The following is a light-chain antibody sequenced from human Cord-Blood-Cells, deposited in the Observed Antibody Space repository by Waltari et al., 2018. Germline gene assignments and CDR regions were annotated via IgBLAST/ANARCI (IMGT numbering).Light chain of an antibody. CDR1: RSDVGGYNN. J-gene: IGLJ2*01. CDR3: SSYTSSSTLV. Sequence: QSALTQPASVSGSPGQSITISCTGTRSDVGGYNNASWYQHHPGKAPKLMIYNVSNRPSGVSNRFSGSKSGNTASLTISGLQAEDEADYYCSSYTSSSTLVFGGGTKLTVL. V-gene: IGLV2-14*03. CDR2: NVS.